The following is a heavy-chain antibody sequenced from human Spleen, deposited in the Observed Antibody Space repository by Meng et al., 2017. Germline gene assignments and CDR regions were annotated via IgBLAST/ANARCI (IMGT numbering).Heavy chain of an antibody. V-gene: IGHV6-1*01. Sequence: VQLQQSGPGLVKPSQTLSPTCAISGDSVSSNRAAWNWIRQSPSRGLEWLGRTYYGSKWSHDYAVSVKSRITINADTSKNQFSLQLNSVTPGDTAVYYCARGFAPVAPGAFDYWGQGALVTVSS. CDR1: GDSVSSNRAA. D-gene: IGHD2-2*01. J-gene: IGHJ4*02. CDR2: TYYGSKWSH. CDR3: ARGFAPVAPGAFDY.